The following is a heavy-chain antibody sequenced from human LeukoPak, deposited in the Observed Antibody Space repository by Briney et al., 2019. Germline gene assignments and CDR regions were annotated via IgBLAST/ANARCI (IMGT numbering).Heavy chain of an antibody. CDR2: IYSNGHI. J-gene: IGHJ6*03. Sequence: LETLSLTCTVSGGSISGYFWNWIRQAAGKGLEWVGRIYSNGHIDHNASLKSRVAMSVDTSKNQFSLKLNSLTAADTAVYFCARERSESPGSGYDMDVWGKGTPVIVSS. CDR3: ARERSESPGSGYDMDV. CDR1: GGSISGYF. V-gene: IGHV4-4*07. D-gene: IGHD3-10*01.